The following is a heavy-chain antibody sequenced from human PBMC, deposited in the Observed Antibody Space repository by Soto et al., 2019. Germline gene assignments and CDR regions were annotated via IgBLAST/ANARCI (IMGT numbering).Heavy chain of an antibody. CDR1: GFTFSHHY. J-gene: IGHJ6*02. CDR3: GRDPELWDENVATRPSTYYYGMDV. Sequence: QMQLVESGGGLVEPGGSLRLSCEASGFTFSHHYMSWIRQAPGKGLEWVSYISRSGTTIYYAESVRGRFTISRDNYKNSLYLQMDSLRAEDTAMYYCGRDPELWDENVATRPSTYYYGMDVWGQGTTVTVSS. V-gene: IGHV3-11*01. CDR2: ISRSGTTI. D-gene: IGHD5-18*01.